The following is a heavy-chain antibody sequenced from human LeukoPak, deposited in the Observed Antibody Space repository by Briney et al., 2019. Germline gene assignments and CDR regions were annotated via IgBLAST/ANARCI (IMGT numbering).Heavy chain of an antibody. J-gene: IGHJ4*02. CDR2: ISSSSSYI. CDR1: GFTFSSYS. CDR3: ARDLRRGYSYGYGDY. V-gene: IGHV3-21*01. D-gene: IGHD5-18*01. Sequence: GGSLRLSCAASGFTFSSYSMNWVRQAPGKGLEWVSSISSSSSYIYYADSVKGRFTISRDNAKNSLYLQMNSLRAEDTAVYYCARDLRRGYSYGYGDYWGQGTLVTVSS.